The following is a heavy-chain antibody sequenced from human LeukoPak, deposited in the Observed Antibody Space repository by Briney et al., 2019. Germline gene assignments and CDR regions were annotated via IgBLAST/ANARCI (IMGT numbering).Heavy chain of an antibody. CDR2: IYYSGST. D-gene: IGHD3-10*01. V-gene: IGHV4-59*01. J-gene: IGHJ6*02. CDR3: ARARSRGAKGYYYGMDV. CDR1: GGSISSYY. Sequence: SETLSLTCTVSGGSISSYYWSWIRQPPGKGLEGIGYIYYSGSTNYNPSLKSRVTISVDTSKNQYSLKLSSVTAADTAVYYCARARSRGAKGYYYGMDVWGQGTTVTVSS.